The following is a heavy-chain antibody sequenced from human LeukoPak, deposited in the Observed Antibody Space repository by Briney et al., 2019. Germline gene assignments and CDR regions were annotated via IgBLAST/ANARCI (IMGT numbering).Heavy chain of an antibody. Sequence: PGGSLRLSCAASGFTFSNYAKSWVRQAPGKGLEWVSGISGGGGSTYYADSVKGRLTISRDSSKQTLHLQMNSLRAEDTAVYYCAKENVVVVTGDYYMDVWGKGTTVTVSS. D-gene: IGHD2-21*02. CDR1: GFTFSNYA. V-gene: IGHV3-23*01. CDR3: AKENVVVVTGDYYMDV. CDR2: ISGGGGST. J-gene: IGHJ6*03.